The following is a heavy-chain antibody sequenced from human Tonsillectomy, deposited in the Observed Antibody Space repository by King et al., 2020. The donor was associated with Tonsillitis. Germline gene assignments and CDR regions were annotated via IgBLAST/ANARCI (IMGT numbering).Heavy chain of an antibody. D-gene: IGHD3-3*01. Sequence: VQLVETGGGLIQPGGSLRLSCAASGFTVSSNYMSWVRQAPGKGLEWGSVIYSGGSTYYADSVKGRFTISRDNSKNTLYLQRNSLRAEDTAVYYCARATFWRKDYWGQGTLVTVSS. CDR3: ARATFWRKDY. J-gene: IGHJ4*02. V-gene: IGHV3-53*02. CDR2: IYSGGST. CDR1: GFTVSSNY.